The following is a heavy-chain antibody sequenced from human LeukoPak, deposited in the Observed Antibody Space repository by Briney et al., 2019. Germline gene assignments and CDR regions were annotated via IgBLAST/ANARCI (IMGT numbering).Heavy chain of an antibody. CDR2: IYHSGST. J-gene: IGHJ4*02. CDR3: ARGKPPDY. Sequence: SETLSLTCTVSGYSISSGYYWGWIRQPPGKGLEWIGSIYHSGSTYYNPSLKSRVTISVDTSKNQFSLKLSSVTAADTAVYYCARGKPPDYWGQGTLVTVSS. CDR1: GYSISSGYY. V-gene: IGHV4-38-2*02.